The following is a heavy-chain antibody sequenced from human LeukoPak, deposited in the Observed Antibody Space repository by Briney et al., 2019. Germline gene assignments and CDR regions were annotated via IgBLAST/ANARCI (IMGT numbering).Heavy chain of an antibody. D-gene: IGHD5-18*01. CDR2: INPNSGGT. V-gene: IGHV1-2*02. J-gene: IGHJ4*02. CDR3: ARAPFTFSYGYVFDY. CDR1: GYTFTGYY. Sequence: ASVKVSCKASGYTFTGYYMHWVRQAPGQGLEWMGWINPNSGGTNYAKKFQGRVTMTRDTSISTAYMELSRLRSDDTAVYYCARAPFTFSYGYVFDYWGQGTLVTVSS.